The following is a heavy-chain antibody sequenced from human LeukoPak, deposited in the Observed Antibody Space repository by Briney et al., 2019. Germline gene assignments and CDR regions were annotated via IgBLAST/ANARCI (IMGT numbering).Heavy chain of an antibody. Sequence: SETLSLTCTVSSGSINNYYWNWIRQPPGKGLEWIGFIFYSGSTNYNPSLNSRVTISVDTSKNQFSLKLSSVTAADTAVYYCARDYYDSSGFSYFDSWGRGTLVTVSS. CDR1: SGSINNYY. CDR2: IFYSGST. D-gene: IGHD3-22*01. CDR3: ARDYYDSSGFSYFDS. V-gene: IGHV4-59*01. J-gene: IGHJ4*02.